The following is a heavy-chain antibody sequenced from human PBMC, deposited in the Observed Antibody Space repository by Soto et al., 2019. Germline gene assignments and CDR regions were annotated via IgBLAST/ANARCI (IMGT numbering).Heavy chain of an antibody. J-gene: IGHJ5*02. CDR1: GFTFSSYA. CDR2: ISGSGGST. D-gene: IGHD6-13*01. Sequence: PGGSLRLSCAASGFTFSSYAMSWFRQAPGKGLEWVSAISGSGGSTYYADSVKGRFTISRDNSKNTLYLQMNSLRAEDTAVYYCAKEAAAGPPLYNWFDPWGQGTLVTVSS. CDR3: AKEAAAGPPLYNWFDP. V-gene: IGHV3-23*01.